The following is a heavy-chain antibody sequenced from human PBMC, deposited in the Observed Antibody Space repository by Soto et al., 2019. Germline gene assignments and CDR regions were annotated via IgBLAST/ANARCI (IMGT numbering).Heavy chain of an antibody. CDR2: IIPIFGTA. CDR3: ARLFLGYSSGWYSNYYYYGMDV. D-gene: IGHD6-19*01. V-gene: IGHV1-69*13. J-gene: IGHJ6*02. Sequence: SVKVSCKASGGTFSSYAISWVRQAPGQGLEWMGGIIPIFGTANYAQKFQGRVTITADESTSTAYMELSSLRSEDTAVYYCARLFLGYSSGWYSNYYYYGMDVWG. CDR1: GGTFSSYA.